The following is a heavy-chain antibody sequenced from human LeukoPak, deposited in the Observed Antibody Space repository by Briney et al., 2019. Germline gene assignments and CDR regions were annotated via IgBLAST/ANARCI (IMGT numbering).Heavy chain of an antibody. J-gene: IGHJ4*02. Sequence: ASVKVSCKDSGYTFTSYYMHWVRQAPGQGREWMGIINPRGWSTSYAQKSQGRVTMTRDMSTSTVYMELGSLGSEDTAVYYCARFRDSSGWPINFDYWGQGTLVTVSS. CDR2: INPRGWST. CDR1: GYTFTSYY. V-gene: IGHV1-46*01. CDR3: ARFRDSSGWPINFDY. D-gene: IGHD6-19*01.